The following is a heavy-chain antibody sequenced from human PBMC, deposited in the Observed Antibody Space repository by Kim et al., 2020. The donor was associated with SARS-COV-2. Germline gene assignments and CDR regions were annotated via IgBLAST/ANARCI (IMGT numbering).Heavy chain of an antibody. D-gene: IGHD6-6*01. CDR3: ARLLGSSLYGMDV. V-gene: IGHV5-10-1*01. J-gene: IGHJ6*02. Sequence: YSPSFQGHVTISADKSISTAYLQWSSLKASDTAMYYCARLLGSSLYGMDVWGQGTTVTVSS.